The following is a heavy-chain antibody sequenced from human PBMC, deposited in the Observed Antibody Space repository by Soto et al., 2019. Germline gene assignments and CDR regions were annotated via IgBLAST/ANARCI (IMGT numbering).Heavy chain of an antibody. CDR3: ATTPGI. Sequence: SETLSLTCAVSGGSITTNWWTWVRQPPGKGLEWIGEIYHSGSTNYSPSLKSRVTISIDRSKNQFSLDLTSVTAADTAVYYCATTPGIWGQGTMVTVSS. CDR1: GGSITTNW. CDR2: IYHSGST. J-gene: IGHJ3*01. D-gene: IGHD1-1*01. V-gene: IGHV4-4*02.